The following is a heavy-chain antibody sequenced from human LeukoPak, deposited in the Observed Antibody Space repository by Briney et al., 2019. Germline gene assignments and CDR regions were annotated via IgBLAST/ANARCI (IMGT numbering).Heavy chain of an antibody. CDR2: INAGNGNT. CDR3: AREDVVVAAPFDY. Sequence: PGASVKVSCKASGYTFTSYAMHWVRQAPGQRLEWMGWINAGNGNTKYSQKFQGRVTITRDTSASTAYMELSSLRSEGTAVYYCAREDVVVAAPFDYWGQGTLVTVSS. CDR1: GYTFTSYA. J-gene: IGHJ4*02. V-gene: IGHV1-3*01. D-gene: IGHD2-15*01.